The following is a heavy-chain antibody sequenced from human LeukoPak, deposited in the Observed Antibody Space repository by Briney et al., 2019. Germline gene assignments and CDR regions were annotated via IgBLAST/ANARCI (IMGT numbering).Heavy chain of an antibody. CDR3: ARGPAITYYYGSGKFDP. CDR2: INHSGST. CDR1: GGSFSGYY. Sequence: SETLSLTCAVYGGSFSGYYWSWIRQPPGKGLEWIGEINHSGSTNYNPSLKSRVTISVDTSKNQFSLKLSSVTAADTAVYYCARGPAITYYYGSGKFDPWGQGTLVTVSS. V-gene: IGHV4-34*01. J-gene: IGHJ5*02. D-gene: IGHD3-10*01.